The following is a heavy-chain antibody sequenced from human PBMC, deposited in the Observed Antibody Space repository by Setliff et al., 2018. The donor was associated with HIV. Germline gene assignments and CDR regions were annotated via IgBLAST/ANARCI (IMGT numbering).Heavy chain of an antibody. J-gene: IGHJ4*02. Sequence: PSETLSLTCTVSGDSSSNDYWTWVRQPPGKGLEWIGNIHTSGTTKYNPSLNSRVTISVDTSKNQFSLRLTSVTAADTARYFCARSSRTSPYWFDYWGQGIPVTVSS. CDR2: IHTSGTT. CDR3: ARSSRTSPYWFDY. V-gene: IGHV4-4*08. D-gene: IGHD6-6*01. CDR1: GDSSSNDY.